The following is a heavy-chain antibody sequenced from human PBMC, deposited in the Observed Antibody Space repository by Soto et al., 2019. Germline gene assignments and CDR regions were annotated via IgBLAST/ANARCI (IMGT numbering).Heavy chain of an antibody. CDR3: ARQSITQPPKYQLLSSYCAFDI. CDR2: INHSGST. V-gene: IGHV4-34*01. CDR1: GGSFSGYY. Sequence: SETLSLTCAVYGGSFSGYYWSWIRQPPGKGLEWIGEINHSGSTNYNPSLKSRVTISVDTSKNQFSLKLGSVTAADTAVYYCARQSITQPPKYQLLSSYCAFDIWGQGTMVTVSS. J-gene: IGHJ3*02. D-gene: IGHD2-2*01.